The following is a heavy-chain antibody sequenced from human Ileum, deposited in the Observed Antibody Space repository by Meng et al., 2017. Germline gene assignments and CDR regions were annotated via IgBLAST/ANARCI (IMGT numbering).Heavy chain of an antibody. V-gene: IGHV4-31*03. CDR2: IFYSGPT. J-gene: IGHJ4*02. Sequence: SETLSLTCTVSGASITSGDFYWHWIRQHPGGGLEWIGYIFYSGPTYYNPSLESRITLSVDTSKNQFSLNLTSVTAADTAVYYCARGVGNLPYDWGQGTLGTVSS. D-gene: IGHD2/OR15-2a*01. CDR3: ARGVGNLPYD. CDR1: GASITSGDFY.